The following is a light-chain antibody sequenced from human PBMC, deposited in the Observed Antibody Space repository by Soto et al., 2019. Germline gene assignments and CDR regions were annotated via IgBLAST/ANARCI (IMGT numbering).Light chain of an antibody. CDR1: RSFASSY. CDR2: AAS. Sequence: EIVLTQSPATLSLSPGERATLSCRASRSFASSYLAWYQHKPGQAPRLLIYAASSGATGIPDRFIGSGSGTDFTLTISRLEPDDSAVYYCHHYDSSPPYTFGQGTRLEIK. CDR3: HHYDSSPPYT. J-gene: IGKJ5*01. V-gene: IGKV3-20*01.